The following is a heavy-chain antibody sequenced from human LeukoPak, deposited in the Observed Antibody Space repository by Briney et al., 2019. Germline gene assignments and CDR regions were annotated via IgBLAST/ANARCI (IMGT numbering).Heavy chain of an antibody. J-gene: IGHJ1*01. D-gene: IGHD2-15*01. V-gene: IGHV4-59*01. CDR3: ARVVVAKRAEYFQH. CDR1: GGSISSYY. CDR2: IYYSGST. Sequence: SETLSLTCTVSGGSISSYYWSWIRQPPGKGLEWIGYIYYSGSTNYNPSLKSRVTISVDTSKNQFSLKLSSVTAADTAVYYCARVVVAKRAEYFQHWGEGTLVTVSS.